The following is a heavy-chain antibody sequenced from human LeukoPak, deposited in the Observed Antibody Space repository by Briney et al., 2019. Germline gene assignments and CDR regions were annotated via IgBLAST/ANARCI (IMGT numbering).Heavy chain of an antibody. CDR1: GFTFSSYA. D-gene: IGHD5-18*01. Sequence: GGPLRLSCAASGFTFSSYAMSWVRQAPGKGLEWVSLISGSGGSTYYADSVKGRFTISRDNSKNTLYLQMNSLRAEDTAVYYCAKRIQSAMATGYWGQGTLVTVSS. V-gene: IGHV3-23*01. CDR2: ISGSGGST. CDR3: AKRIQSAMATGY. J-gene: IGHJ4*02.